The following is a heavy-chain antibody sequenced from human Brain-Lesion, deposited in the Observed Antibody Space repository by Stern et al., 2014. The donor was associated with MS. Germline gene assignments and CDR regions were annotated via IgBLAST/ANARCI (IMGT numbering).Heavy chain of an antibody. Sequence: VQLVESGGGLVQPGGSLRLSCAASGLTLSSYWMSWVRQAPGKGLEWVANIKQDGSEKYYMDSVKGRFTISRDNAKNSLFLQMNSLRAEDTAVYYCAADTRAMTVFYWGQGTLVTVSS. CDR3: AADTRAMTVFY. J-gene: IGHJ4*02. CDR1: GLTLSSYW. V-gene: IGHV3-7*01. CDR2: IKQDGSEK. D-gene: IGHD2-21*02.